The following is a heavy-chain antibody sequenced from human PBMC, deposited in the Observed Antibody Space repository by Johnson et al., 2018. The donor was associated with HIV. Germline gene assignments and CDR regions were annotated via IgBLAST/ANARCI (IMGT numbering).Heavy chain of an antibody. V-gene: IGHV3-66*01. D-gene: IGHD3-16*01. Sequence: VQLVESGGGLVQPGGSLRLSCAASRFTVSSNYMSWVRQAPGKGLAWVSVIYSGGSTYYADSVTGRFTISRDNSKNTLYLQMNSLRAEDTAVYYCARLGLDLLVKAPLSVVFDAFDIWGQGTMVIVSS. CDR1: RFTVSSNY. CDR2: IYSGGST. J-gene: IGHJ3*02. CDR3: ARLGLDLLVKAPLSVVFDAFDI.